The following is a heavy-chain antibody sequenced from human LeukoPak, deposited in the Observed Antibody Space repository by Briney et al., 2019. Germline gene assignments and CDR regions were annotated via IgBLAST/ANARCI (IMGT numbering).Heavy chain of an antibody. CDR3: AREIYGDPAGNWFDP. CDR1: GFTFSSYG. CDR2: IWYDGSNK. V-gene: IGHV3-33*01. Sequence: SGGSLRLSCAASGFTFSSYGMHWVRQAPGKGLEWVAVIWYDGSNKYYADSVKGRFTISRDNSKNTLYLQMNSLRAEDTAVYYCAREIYGDPAGNWFDPWGQGTLVTVSS. D-gene: IGHD4-17*01. J-gene: IGHJ5*02.